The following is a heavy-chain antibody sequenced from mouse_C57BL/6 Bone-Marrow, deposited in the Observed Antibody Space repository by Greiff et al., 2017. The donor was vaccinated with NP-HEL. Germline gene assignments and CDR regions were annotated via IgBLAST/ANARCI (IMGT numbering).Heavy chain of an antibody. CDR3: ARGRLSFAY. CDR1: GYTFTSYT. Sequence: QVHVKQSGAELARPGASVKMSCKASGYTFTSYTMHWVKQRPGQGLEWIGYINPSRGYTKYNQKFKDKATLTADKSSSTAYMQLSSLTSEDSAVYYCARGRLSFAYWGQGTLVTVSA. J-gene: IGHJ3*01. CDR2: INPSRGYT. V-gene: IGHV1-4*01.